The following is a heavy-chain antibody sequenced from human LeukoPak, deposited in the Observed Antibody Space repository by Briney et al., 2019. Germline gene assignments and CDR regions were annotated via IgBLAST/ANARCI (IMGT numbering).Heavy chain of an antibody. V-gene: IGHV4-30-4*01. J-gene: IGHJ4*02. CDR1: GGSISSGDYY. Sequence: SETLSLTCTVSGGSISSGDYYWNWIRQPPGKGLEWIGHIYYSGSTYYNPPLKSRVTISVDTSKNQFSLKLSSVTAADTAVYFCARETGLYYFDYWGQGTLVSVSS. D-gene: IGHD1-14*01. CDR2: IYYSGST. CDR3: ARETGLYYFDY.